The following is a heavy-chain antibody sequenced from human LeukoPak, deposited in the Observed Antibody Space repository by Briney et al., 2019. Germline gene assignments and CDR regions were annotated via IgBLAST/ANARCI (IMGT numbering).Heavy chain of an antibody. CDR2: IYTSGST. CDR3: AGTLGYYFDY. Sequence: SQTLSLTCPVSGGSISSGSYYWSWIRQPAGKGLEWIGRIYTSGSTNYNPSLKSRVTISVDTSKNQFSLKLSSVTAADTAVYYCAGTLGYYFDYWGQGTLVTVSS. D-gene: IGHD7-27*01. CDR1: GGSISSGSYY. J-gene: IGHJ4*02. V-gene: IGHV4-61*02.